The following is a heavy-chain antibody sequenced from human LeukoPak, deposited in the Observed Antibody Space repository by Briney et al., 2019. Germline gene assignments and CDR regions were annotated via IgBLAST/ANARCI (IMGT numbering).Heavy chain of an antibody. V-gene: IGHV4-34*01. CDR3: ARLIVVAARYYYYGMDV. D-gene: IGHD3-22*01. CDR1: GGSFSGYY. Sequence: PSETLSLTCAVYGGSFSGYYWSWIRQPPGKGLEWTGEINHSGSTNYNPSLKSRVTISVDTSKNQFSLKLSSVTAADTAVYYCARLIVVAARYYYYGMDVWGQGTTVTVSS. J-gene: IGHJ6*02. CDR2: INHSGST.